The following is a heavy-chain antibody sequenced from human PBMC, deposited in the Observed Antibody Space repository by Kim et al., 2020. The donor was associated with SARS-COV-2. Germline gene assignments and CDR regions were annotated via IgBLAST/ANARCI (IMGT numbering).Heavy chain of an antibody. J-gene: IGHJ2*01. V-gene: IGHV3-21*01. Sequence: GGSLRLSCAASGFTFSSYSMNWVRQAPGKGLEWVSSISSSSSYIYYADSVKGRFTISRDNAKNSLSLQMNSLRAEDTAVYYCVGGYRHPYWYFDLWGRGTLVTVSS. CDR3: VGGYRHPYWYFDL. CDR2: ISSSSSYI. CDR1: GFTFSSYS. D-gene: IGHD5-12*01.